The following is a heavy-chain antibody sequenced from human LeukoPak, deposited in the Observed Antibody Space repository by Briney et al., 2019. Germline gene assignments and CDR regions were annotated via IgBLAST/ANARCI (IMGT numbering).Heavy chain of an antibody. CDR1: GFTFSSYW. Sequence: PGGSLRLSCAASGFTFSSYWMSWVRQAPGKGLEWVSSISSSSSYIYYADSVKGRFTISRDNAKNSLYLQMNSLRAEDTAVYYCARVRVGPNVGDDYWGQGTLVTVSS. V-gene: IGHV3-21*01. D-gene: IGHD3-10*01. CDR2: ISSSSSYI. J-gene: IGHJ4*02. CDR3: ARVRVGPNVGDDY.